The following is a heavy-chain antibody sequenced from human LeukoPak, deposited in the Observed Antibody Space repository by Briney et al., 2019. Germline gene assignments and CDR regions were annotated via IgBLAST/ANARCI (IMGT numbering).Heavy chain of an antibody. CDR3: VRKNSGDNY. D-gene: IGHD5-12*01. CDR1: GFTFSSYS. CDR2: VSSSSSTI. J-gene: IGHJ4*02. V-gene: IGHV3-48*01. Sequence: GGSLRLSCAASGFTFSSYSMNWVRQAPGKGLEWVSYVSSSSSTIYYADSVKGRFTISRDNAKNSLYLQMNSLRAEDTAVYDCVRKNSGDNYWGQGTLVTVSS.